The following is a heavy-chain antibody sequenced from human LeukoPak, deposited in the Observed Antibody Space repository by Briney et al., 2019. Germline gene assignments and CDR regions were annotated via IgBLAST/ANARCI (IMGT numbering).Heavy chain of an antibody. CDR1: GGTISSYY. CDR3: ARWYYSGWAFDY. J-gene: IGHJ4*02. Sequence: SETLSLTCIVSGGTISSYYRNWIRQPPGKGLEWIGYIHDSGSTKYNPSLKSRVAISVDTSKNQFSLKLSSVTAADTAVYYCARWYYSGWAFDYWGQGTLVTVSS. V-gene: IGHV4-59*08. CDR2: IHDSGST. D-gene: IGHD6-19*01.